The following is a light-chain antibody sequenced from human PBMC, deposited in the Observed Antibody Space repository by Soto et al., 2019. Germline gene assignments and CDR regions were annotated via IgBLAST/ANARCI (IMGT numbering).Light chain of an antibody. CDR1: SSNIGAGYD. V-gene: IGLV1-40*01. CDR3: QSFDSSLSGWV. J-gene: IGLJ3*02. Sequence: QAVVTQPPSVSGAPRQRVTISCTGSSSNIGAGYDVHWYQQLPGTAPKLLVSGDTNRPSGVPDRFSGSKSGTSASLAITGLQAEDEADYYCQSFDSSLSGWVFGGGTQLTVL. CDR2: GDT.